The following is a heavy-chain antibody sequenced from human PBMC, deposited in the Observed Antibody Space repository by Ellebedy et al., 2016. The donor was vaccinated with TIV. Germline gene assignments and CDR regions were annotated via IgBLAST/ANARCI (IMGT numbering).Heavy chain of an antibody. D-gene: IGHD1-1*01. V-gene: IGHV3-30-3*01. CDR3: AREPGGIRTSMRTYYFDY. CDR2: DGTGK. J-gene: IGHJ4*02. CDR1: GFTFSSYA. Sequence: GESLKISXAASGFTFSSYAMHWVRLAPGKGLEWVAVDGTGKYYADSVKGQFTISRDNSKNTVYLQMNTLSAEDTAVYYCAREPGGIRTSMRTYYFDYWGQGALVTVSS.